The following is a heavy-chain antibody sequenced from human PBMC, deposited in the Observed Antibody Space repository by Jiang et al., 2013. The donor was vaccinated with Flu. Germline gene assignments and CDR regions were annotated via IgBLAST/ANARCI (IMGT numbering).Heavy chain of an antibody. Sequence: SFTNYYITWVRQMPERPGVDGRVDPDDSSADYSPSFQGHVTLSADKSINTAYLQWSSLKASDTAMYYCARQETGTTVDYYYYSMDVWGQGTTVTVSS. V-gene: IGHV5-10-1*01. D-gene: IGHD1-1*01. CDR3: ARQETGTTVDYYYYSMDV. CDR2: VDPDDSSA. CDR1: SFTNYY. J-gene: IGHJ6*02.